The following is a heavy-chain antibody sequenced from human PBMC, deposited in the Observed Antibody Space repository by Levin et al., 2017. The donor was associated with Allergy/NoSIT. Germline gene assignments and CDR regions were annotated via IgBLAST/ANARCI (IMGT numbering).Heavy chain of an antibody. D-gene: IGHD2-21*02. CDR3: AREWGNCYLDY. V-gene: IGHV3-21*01. Sequence: GESLKISCAASGFTFNTYSMNWVRQAPGKGLEWVSSISSDSGHIYYADSVKGRFTISRDNAKKSLYLQMNSLRADDTAVYFCAREWGNCYLDYWGQGSRVTVSS. CDR1: GFTFNTYS. J-gene: IGHJ4*02. CDR2: ISSDSGHI.